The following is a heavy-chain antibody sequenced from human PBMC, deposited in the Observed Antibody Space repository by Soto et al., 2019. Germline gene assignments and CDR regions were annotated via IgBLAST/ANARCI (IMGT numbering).Heavy chain of an antibody. CDR3: ARSDGYHFNWLDS. Sequence: QVQLVQSGAEVKTPGASVKVSCKASGYTFASYDMNWVRQAPGQGLEWMGWMNPNSNNTGYAHKFQGRLTMTRDIALSIAHMELSSLRNEDTAVYYCARSDGYHFNWLDSWGQGTLVTVSA. V-gene: IGHV1-8*01. J-gene: IGHJ5*01. CDR2: MNPNSNNT. D-gene: IGHD2-21*01. CDR1: GYTFASYD.